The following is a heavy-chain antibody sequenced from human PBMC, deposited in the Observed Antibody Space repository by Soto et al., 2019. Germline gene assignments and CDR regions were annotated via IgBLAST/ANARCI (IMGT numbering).Heavy chain of an antibody. CDR3: AGREHSRGRFFTDY. J-gene: IGHJ4*02. V-gene: IGHV4-4*02. CDR1: GGSISTDTW. D-gene: IGHD3-3*01. Sequence: QVQLQESGPGLVKPSGTLSLTCAVSGGSISTDTWWTWVRQPPGKGLEWIGEIYHSGSTNYNPSLKTRVTILPDKSKNQFSLQLRSLTAADTAIYYCAGREHSRGRFFTDYWGQGSLVTVSS. CDR2: IYHSGST.